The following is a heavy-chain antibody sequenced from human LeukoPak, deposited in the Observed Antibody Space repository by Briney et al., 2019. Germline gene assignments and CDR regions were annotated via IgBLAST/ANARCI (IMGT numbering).Heavy chain of an antibody. CDR2: TYYSGST. D-gene: IGHD6-19*01. V-gene: IGHV4-39*07. CDR1: GGSISSTNYY. J-gene: IGHJ4*02. Sequence: SETLSLTCTVSGGSISSTNYYWGWIRQPPGKGLEWIGSTYYSGSTYYNPSLKSRVTISVDTSKNQFSLKLSSVTAADTAVYYCARISQWLGRQTNFDYWGQGTLVTVSS. CDR3: ARISQWLGRQTNFDY.